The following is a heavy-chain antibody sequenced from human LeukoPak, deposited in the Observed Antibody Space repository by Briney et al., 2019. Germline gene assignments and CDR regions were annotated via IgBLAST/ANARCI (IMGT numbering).Heavy chain of an antibody. D-gene: IGHD6-19*01. CDR3: ARDGSSGWYSNLLYNWFDP. CDR1: GFTFSSYS. CDR2: ISSSSSYI. J-gene: IGHJ5*02. Sequence: PGGSLRLSCAASGFTFSSYSMNWVRQAPGKGLEWVSSISSSSSYIYYADSVKGRFTISRDNAKNSLSLQMNSLRAEDTAVYYCARDGSSGWYSNLLYNWFDPWGQGTLVTVSS. V-gene: IGHV3-21*01.